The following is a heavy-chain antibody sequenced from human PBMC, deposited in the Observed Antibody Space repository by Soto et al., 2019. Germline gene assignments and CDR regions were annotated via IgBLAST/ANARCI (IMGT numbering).Heavy chain of an antibody. V-gene: IGHV4-59*01. J-gene: IGHJ6*04. CDR3: ARDIMSTNYYYYGMDV. CDR1: GCSISTFS. Sequence: SETLSPTFTPPGCSISTFSWSWIPQPPGKGLEWIGYIYYSGSTNYNPSLKSRVTISVDTSKNQFSLKLSSVTAADTAVYYCARDIMSTNYYYYGMDVWGKGTTVT. CDR2: IYYSGST. D-gene: IGHD2-8*01.